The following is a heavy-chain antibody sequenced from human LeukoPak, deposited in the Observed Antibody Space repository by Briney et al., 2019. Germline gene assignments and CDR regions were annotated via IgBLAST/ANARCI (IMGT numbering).Heavy chain of an antibody. J-gene: IGHJ4*02. Sequence: ASVKVSCKASGYTFTGHFIHWVRQAPGQGLEWMGRVNPKTCDTTYAQKFQDRVTMIRDTSISTAYLDLSARASDDTAVYYCARYMYHFDCWGQGSLVAVSS. CDR2: VNPKTCDT. D-gene: IGHD2-2*01. CDR1: GYTFTGHF. V-gene: IGHV1-2*06. CDR3: ARYMYHFDC.